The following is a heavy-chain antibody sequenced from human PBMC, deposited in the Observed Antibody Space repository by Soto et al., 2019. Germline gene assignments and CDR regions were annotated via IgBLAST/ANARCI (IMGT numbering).Heavy chain of an antibody. V-gene: IGHV3-23*01. CDR2: ISGSGGST. CDR3: AKEALRDYYDSSGPFDY. J-gene: IGHJ4*02. Sequence: EVQLLESGGGLVQPGGSLRLSCAASGFTFSSYAMSWVRQAPGKGLEWVSAISGSGGSTYYADSVKGRFTISRDNSKNTLYLKMNSLRAEDTAVYYCAKEALRDYYDSSGPFDYWGQGTLVTVSS. CDR1: GFTFSSYA. D-gene: IGHD3-22*01.